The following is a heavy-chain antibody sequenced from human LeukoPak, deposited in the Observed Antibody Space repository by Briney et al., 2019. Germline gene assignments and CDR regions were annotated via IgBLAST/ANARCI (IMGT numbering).Heavy chain of an antibody. CDR3: ARDRGSSSWYYFDR. Sequence: QPGGSLRLSCAASGFTFSNYGLNWVRQAPGKGLEWVSYISNSGSTIDYADSVKGRFTIARDNAKNSLYLQMNSLRDEDTAVYYCARDRGSSSWYYFDRWGQGTLVTVSS. CDR1: GFTFSNYG. V-gene: IGHV3-48*02. J-gene: IGHJ4*02. D-gene: IGHD6-13*01. CDR2: ISNSGSTI.